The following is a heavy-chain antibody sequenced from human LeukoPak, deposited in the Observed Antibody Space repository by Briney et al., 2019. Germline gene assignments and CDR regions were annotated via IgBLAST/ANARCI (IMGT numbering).Heavy chain of an antibody. D-gene: IGHD6-13*01. CDR1: GFTFSSYA. Sequence: GGSLRLSCAASGFTFSSYAMSWVRQAPGKGLEWVSAISGSGGSTYYADSVKGRFTISRDNSKNTLYLQMNSLRAEDTAVYYCAKGIAAAGYYYYCGMDVWGQGTTVTVSS. CDR3: AKGIAAAGYYYYCGMDV. J-gene: IGHJ6*02. V-gene: IGHV3-23*01. CDR2: ISGSGGST.